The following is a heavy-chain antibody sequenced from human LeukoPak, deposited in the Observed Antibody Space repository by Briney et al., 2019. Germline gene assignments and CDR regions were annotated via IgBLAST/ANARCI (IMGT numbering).Heavy chain of an antibody. D-gene: IGHD2-2*01. V-gene: IGHV3-74*01. Sequence: GGSLRLSCAASGFTFSSYWMHWVRQAPGKGLVWVSRINSDGSSTSYADSVKGRFTISRDNAKNTLYLQMNSLRAEDTAVYYCAREGYCSSTSCRVGWFDPWGQGTLVTVSS. CDR1: GFTFSSYW. CDR3: AREGYCSSTSCRVGWFDP. CDR2: INSDGSST. J-gene: IGHJ5*02.